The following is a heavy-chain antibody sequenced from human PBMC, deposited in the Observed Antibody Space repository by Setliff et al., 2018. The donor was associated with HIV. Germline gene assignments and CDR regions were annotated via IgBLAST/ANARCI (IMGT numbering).Heavy chain of an antibody. CDR1: DGSISRTSYY. CDR2: VYYTGNT. V-gene: IGHV4-39*01. D-gene: IGHD1-26*01. Sequence: PSETLSLTCTVSDGSISRTSYYWGWIRQPPGRGLEWIGSVYYTGNTYYNPSLKSRVTISVDTSKNQFSLKLSSVTAADTAVYYCTRHYQHSWVGVDYYFMDVWGKGTTVTVSS. J-gene: IGHJ6*03. CDR3: TRHYQHSWVGVDYYFMDV.